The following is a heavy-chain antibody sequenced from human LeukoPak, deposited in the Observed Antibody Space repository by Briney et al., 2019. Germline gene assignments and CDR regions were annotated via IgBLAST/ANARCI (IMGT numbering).Heavy chain of an antibody. CDR3: ASLGYCSSTSCSYYYYYMDV. D-gene: IGHD2-2*01. Sequence: ASVKVPCKASGYTFTGYYMHWVRQAPGQGLEWMGWINPNSGGTNYAQKFQGRVTMTRDTSISTAYMELSRLRSDDTAVYYCASLGYCSSTSCSYYYYYMDVWGKGTTVTVSS. CDR2: INPNSGGT. CDR1: GYTFTGYY. J-gene: IGHJ6*03. V-gene: IGHV1-2*02.